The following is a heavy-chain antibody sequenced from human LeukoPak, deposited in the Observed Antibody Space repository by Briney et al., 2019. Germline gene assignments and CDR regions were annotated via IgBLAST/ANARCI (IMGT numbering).Heavy chain of an antibody. J-gene: IGHJ4*02. CDR3: AKSGSPGWFYFDY. CDR1: GYTFSGYS. V-gene: IGHV1-2*02. CDR2: INPSSGGT. D-gene: IGHD6-19*01. Sequence: ASVKLSCKASGYTFSGYSMHWVRQAPGQGLEWMGWINPSSGGTKYALKFQGRGTMTRDTSIGTVYMELNRLRSDDTAVYYCAKSGSPGWFYFDYWGQGTLVTVSS.